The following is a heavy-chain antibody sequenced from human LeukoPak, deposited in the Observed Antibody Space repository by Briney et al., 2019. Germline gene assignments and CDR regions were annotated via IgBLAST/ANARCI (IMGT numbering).Heavy chain of an antibody. V-gene: IGHV4-61*02. CDR2: IYTSGST. D-gene: IGHD4-17*01. J-gene: IGHJ5*02. CDR1: GGSISSGSYY. CDR3: VRAGDYGDYVGWFDP. Sequence: PSETLSLTCTVSGGSISSGSYYWNWIRQPAGKGLEWIGRIYTSGSTTYNPSLKSRLTMSVDTSKNQFSLKLNSVTAADTAVYYCVRAGDYGDYVGWFDPWGQGTLVTVSS.